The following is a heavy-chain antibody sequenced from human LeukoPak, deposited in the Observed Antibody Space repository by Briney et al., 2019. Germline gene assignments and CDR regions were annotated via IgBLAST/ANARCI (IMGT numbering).Heavy chain of an antibody. V-gene: IGHV1-18*04. CDR2: ISAYNGNT. Sequence: ASVKISCKASGYTFTSYGISWVRQAPGQGLEWMRWISAYNGNTNYAQKLQGRVTMTTDTSTSTAYMELRSLRSDDTAVYYCARDLGYSYGMNFDYWGQGTLVTVSS. J-gene: IGHJ4*02. CDR3: ARDLGYSYGMNFDY. D-gene: IGHD5-18*01. CDR1: GYTFTSYG.